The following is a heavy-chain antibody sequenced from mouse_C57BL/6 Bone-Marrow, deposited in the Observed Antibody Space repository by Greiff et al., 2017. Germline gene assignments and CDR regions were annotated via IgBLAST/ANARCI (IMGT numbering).Heavy chain of an antibody. D-gene: IGHD1-1*01. CDR3: ARRHYYGSRFRYLYFYV. Sequence: VQLQQSGAELVKPGASVKISCKASGYAFSSYWMNWVKQRPGKGLEWIGQIYPGDGDTNYNGKFKGKVTLTADKASSTAYMQLSRLTSEDSAVSFCARRHYYGSRFRYLYFYVWGRGTAVTVTS. CDR2: IYPGDGDT. CDR1: GYAFSSYW. J-gene: IGHJ1*03. V-gene: IGHV1-80*01.